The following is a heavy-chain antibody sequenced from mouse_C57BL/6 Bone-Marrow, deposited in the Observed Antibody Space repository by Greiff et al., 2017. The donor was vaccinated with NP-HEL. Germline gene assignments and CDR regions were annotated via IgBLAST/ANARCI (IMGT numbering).Heavy chain of an antibody. CDR2: INPGSGGT. CDR1: GYTFTDYY. J-gene: IGHJ2*01. CDR3: ARVRRGFDY. V-gene: IGHV1-76*01. D-gene: IGHD2-14*01. Sequence: QVQLQQSGAELVRPGASVKLSCKASGYTFTDYYINWVKQRPGQGLEWIGVINPGSGGTNYNEKFKGKATLTADKSSSTAYMQLSSLTSEDSAVYFCARVRRGFDYWGQGTTLTVSS.